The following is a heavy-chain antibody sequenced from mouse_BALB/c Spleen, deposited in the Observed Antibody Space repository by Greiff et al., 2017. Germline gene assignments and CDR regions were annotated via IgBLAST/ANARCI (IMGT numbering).Heavy chain of an antibody. J-gene: IGHJ3*01. D-gene: IGHD2-3*01. CDR3: ARPYEFAWFAY. CDR1: GFAFSSYD. CDR2: ISSGGGST. Sequence: EVKLMESGGGLVKPGGSLKLSCAASGFAFSSYDMSWVRQTPEKRLEWVAYISSGGGSTYYPDTVKGRFTISRDNAKNTLYLQMSSLKSEDTAMYYCARPYEFAWFAYWGQGTLVTVSA. V-gene: IGHV5-12-1*01.